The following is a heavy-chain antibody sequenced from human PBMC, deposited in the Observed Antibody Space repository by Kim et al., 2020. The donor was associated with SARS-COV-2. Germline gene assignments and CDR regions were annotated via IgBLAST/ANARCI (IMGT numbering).Heavy chain of an antibody. CDR1: GFTFRNSA. CDR3: AKHFGVGSVGLSWYFDP. CDR2: ISYDGSSK. V-gene: IGHV3-30*18. Sequence: GGSLRLSCAASGFTFRNSAMHWVRQAPGKGLEWVAVISYDGSSKYYADSVKGRFTISRDNSKNTLFLQMSSLRAEDTAVYYCAKHFGVGSVGLSWYFDPWGQGTLVTVSS. D-gene: IGHD6-13*01. J-gene: IGHJ5*02.